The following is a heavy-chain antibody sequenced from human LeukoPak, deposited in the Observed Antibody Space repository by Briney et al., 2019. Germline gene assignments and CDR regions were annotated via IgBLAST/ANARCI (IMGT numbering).Heavy chain of an antibody. CDR1: GGSFSGYY. CDR3: ATGKYDSSDYSGGWYYFDY. CDR2: INHSGSA. V-gene: IGHV4-34*01. J-gene: IGHJ4*02. D-gene: IGHD3-22*01. Sequence: SETLSLTCAVFGGSFSGYYWTWIRQSPGKWLEWIGQINHSGSANYNRSLKSRVTITIESSKNQFSLELSSVTAADSAMYYCATGKYDSSDYSGGWYYFDYWGQGTLVTVSS.